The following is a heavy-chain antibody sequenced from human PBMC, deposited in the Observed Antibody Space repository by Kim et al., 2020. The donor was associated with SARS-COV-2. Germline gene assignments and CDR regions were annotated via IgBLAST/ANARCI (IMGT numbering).Heavy chain of an antibody. D-gene: IGHD3-16*01. CDR3: ARGGRADY. V-gene: IGHV3-7*01. Sequence: SDKNYVDSVKGRFAISRDNAKNSLYLQMHSLRVEDTAVYYCARGGRADYWGQGTLVTV. CDR2: SDK. J-gene: IGHJ4*02.